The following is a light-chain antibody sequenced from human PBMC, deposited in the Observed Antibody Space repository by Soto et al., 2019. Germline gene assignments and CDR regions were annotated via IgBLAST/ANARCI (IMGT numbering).Light chain of an antibody. V-gene: IGKV3-15*01. CDR2: GAS. Sequence: IVLSRSPATLSLSPGERATRSCRASQSVSSTLARYHHKPRQAPRLLIYGASSRAPGIPATFSGSGSGTECTLTISSLQPEEFATYYCQHYMSYSFGQGTKVDIK. CDR3: QHYMSYS. CDR1: QSVSST. J-gene: IGKJ1*01.